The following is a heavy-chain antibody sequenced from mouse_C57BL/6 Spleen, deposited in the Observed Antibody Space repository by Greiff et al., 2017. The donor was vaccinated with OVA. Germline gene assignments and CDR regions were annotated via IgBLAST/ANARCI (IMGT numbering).Heavy chain of an antibody. J-gene: IGHJ4*01. CDR3: TTPMDY. CDR1: GYTFTDYE. V-gene: IGHV1-15*01. CDR2: IDPETGGT. Sequence: VQLQQSGAELVRPGASVTLSCTASGYTFTDYEMHWVKQTPVHGLEWIGAIDPETGGTAYNQKFKGKAILTADKSSSTAYMELRSLTSEDSAVYYCTTPMDYWGQGTSVTVSS.